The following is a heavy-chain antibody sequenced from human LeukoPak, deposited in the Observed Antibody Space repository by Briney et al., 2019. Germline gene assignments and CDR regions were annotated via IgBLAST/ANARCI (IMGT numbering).Heavy chain of an antibody. CDR1: GGSFSGYY. V-gene: IGHV4-34*01. D-gene: IGHD1-26*01. CDR3: ARLRSGPNWFDP. Sequence: SETLSLTCAVYGGSFSGYYWSWIRQPPGKGLEWIGEINHSGSTNYNPSLKSRVTISVDTSKNQFSLKLSSVTAADTAVYYCARLRSGPNWFDPWGQGTLVTVSS. CDR2: INHSGST. J-gene: IGHJ5*02.